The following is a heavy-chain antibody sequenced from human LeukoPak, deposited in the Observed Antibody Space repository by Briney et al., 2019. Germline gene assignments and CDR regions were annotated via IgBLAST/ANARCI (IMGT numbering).Heavy chain of an antibody. CDR3: ARTKGGSWFDP. J-gene: IGHJ5*02. Sequence: TGGSLRLSCAASGFTFSSYAMSWVRQAPGKGLEWVSVIYSGGSTYYADSVKGRFTISRDNSKNTLYLQTNSLRAEDTAVYYCARTKGGSWFDPWGQGTLVTVSS. CDR2: IYSGGST. V-gene: IGHV3-53*01. CDR1: GFTFSSYA. D-gene: IGHD1-26*01.